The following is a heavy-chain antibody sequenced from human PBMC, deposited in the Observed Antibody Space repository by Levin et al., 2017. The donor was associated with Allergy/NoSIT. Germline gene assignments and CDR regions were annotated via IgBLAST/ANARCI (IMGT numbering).Heavy chain of an antibody. Sequence: PGGSLRLSCAASGFRFGDFSMNWVRQAPGKGLEWVSSLSSGSTYIHYADSMKGRFTISRDNAKNSLFLQMNGLRADDTAVYYCVRDAFSSSNFDLWGQGTLVTVSS. CDR2: LSSGSTYI. D-gene: IGHD6-13*01. CDR3: VRDAFSSSNFDL. CDR1: GFRFGDFS. J-gene: IGHJ4*02. V-gene: IGHV3-21*01.